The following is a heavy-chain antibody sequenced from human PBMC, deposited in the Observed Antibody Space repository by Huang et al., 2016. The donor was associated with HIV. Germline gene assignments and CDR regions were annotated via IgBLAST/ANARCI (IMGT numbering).Heavy chain of an antibody. CDR1: GLSFANYA. V-gene: IGHV3-30-3*01. CDR2: ISNDGSIR. D-gene: IGHD5-12*01. CDR3: TREYTVAGAFDL. J-gene: IGHJ3*01. Sequence: QVQLVESGGGVVQPGRSLRLSCAASGLSFANYAMHWVRQAPGKSLEGVTFISNDGSIRYYADSVKGRFTSSRDNFKNALYLQMNRLRGDDTAVYYCTREYTVAGAFDLWGQGTMVTVSS.